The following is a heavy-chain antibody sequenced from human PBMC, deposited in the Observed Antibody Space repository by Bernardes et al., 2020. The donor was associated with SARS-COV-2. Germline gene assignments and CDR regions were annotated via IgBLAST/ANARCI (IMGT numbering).Heavy chain of an antibody. CDR2: MNPNSGNT. V-gene: IGHV1-8*01. J-gene: IGHJ4*02. D-gene: IGHD6-13*01. Sequence: ASVKVSCKASGYTFTSYDINWVRQATGQGLEWMGWMNPNSGNTGYAQKFQGRVTMTRNTSISTAYMELSSLRSEDTAVYYCARGRPIAAAGTKCVALGYWGQGTLVTVSS. CDR1: GYTFTSYD. CDR3: ARGRPIAAAGTKCVALGY.